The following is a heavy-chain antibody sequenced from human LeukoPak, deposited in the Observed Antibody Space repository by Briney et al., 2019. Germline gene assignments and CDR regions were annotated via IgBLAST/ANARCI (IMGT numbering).Heavy chain of an antibody. D-gene: IGHD1-26*01. V-gene: IGHV3-23*01. Sequence: PGGSLRLSCAASGFTFSTYDKSWVRQAPGKGLDWVSTISVGGERTNYADSVRGRFTISRDNSQNTLYLHMNYLTADDTAVYYCARDPGGSFDYWGQGALVTVSS. CDR2: ISVGGERT. CDR1: GFTFSTYD. CDR3: ARDPGGSFDY. J-gene: IGHJ4*02.